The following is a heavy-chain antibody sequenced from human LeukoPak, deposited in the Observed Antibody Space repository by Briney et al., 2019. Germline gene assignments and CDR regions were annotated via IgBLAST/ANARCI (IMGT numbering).Heavy chain of an antibody. Sequence: SETLSLTCAVYGGSFSGYYWSWIRQPPGKGLEWIGEINHSGSTNYNPSLKSRVTISVDTSENQFSLKLSSVTAADTAVYYCARGTPPTVTTFWWFDPWGQGTLVTVSS. J-gene: IGHJ5*02. CDR3: ARGTPPTVTTFWWFDP. D-gene: IGHD4-17*01. CDR2: INHSGST. CDR1: GGSFSGYY. V-gene: IGHV4-34*01.